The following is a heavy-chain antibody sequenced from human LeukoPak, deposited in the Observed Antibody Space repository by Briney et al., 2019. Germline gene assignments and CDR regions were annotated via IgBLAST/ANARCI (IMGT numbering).Heavy chain of an antibody. V-gene: IGHV4-59*01. CDR1: GGSISSYY. J-gene: IGHJ5*02. CDR3: ARGRWHYESGLSDP. D-gene: IGHD1-7*01. Sequence: SETLSLTCTVSGGSISSYYWSWIRQPPGKGLEWIGYIYYSGSTNYNPSLKSRVTISVDTSKNQFSLKLSSVTAADTAVYYCARGRWHYESGLSDPWGQGTLVTVSS. CDR2: IYYSGST.